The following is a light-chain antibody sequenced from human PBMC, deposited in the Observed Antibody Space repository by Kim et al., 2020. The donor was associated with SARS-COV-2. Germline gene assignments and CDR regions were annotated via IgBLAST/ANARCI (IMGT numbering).Light chain of an antibody. J-gene: IGKJ1*01. V-gene: IGKV3-20*01. CDR1: RSVSSTY. Sequence: EIVLTQSPGTLSLSPGERATLSCRASRSVSSTYLAWYQQKSGQAPRLLFYATSSRATGIPARFSGSGSGTDFTLTISSLEPEDFAVYYCQQYGSSPRTFGQGTKVDIK. CDR3: QQYGSSPRT. CDR2: ATS.